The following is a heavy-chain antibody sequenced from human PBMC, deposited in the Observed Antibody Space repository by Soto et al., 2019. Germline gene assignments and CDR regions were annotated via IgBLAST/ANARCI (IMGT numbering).Heavy chain of an antibody. Sequence: SGGSLRLSCAASGFTLSSYGMHWVRQAPGKGLEWVAVIWYDGSNKYYADSVKGRFTISRDNSKNTLYLQMNSLRAEDTAVYYCATEYYDSSGYPRYFDYWGQGTLVTVSS. J-gene: IGHJ4*02. V-gene: IGHV3-33*01. CDR3: ATEYYDSSGYPRYFDY. CDR2: IWYDGSNK. CDR1: GFTLSSYG. D-gene: IGHD3-22*01.